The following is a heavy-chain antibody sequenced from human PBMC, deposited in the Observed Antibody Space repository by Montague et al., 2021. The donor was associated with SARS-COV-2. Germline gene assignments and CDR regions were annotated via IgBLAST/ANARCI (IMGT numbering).Heavy chain of an antibody. CDR1: GDSVSSNSAA. CDR2: TYYGSKWYN. J-gene: IGHJ6*03. CDR3: ARDLKPPGDILTGYLPYYYYMDV. D-gene: IGHD3-9*01. V-gene: IGHV6-1*01. Sequence: CAISGDSVSSNSAAWNWIRQSPSRGLEWLGRTYYGSKWYNDYAVSVESRITINPDTSKNQFSLQLNSVTPEDTTVYYCARDLKPPGDILTGYLPYYYYMDVWGKGTTATASS.